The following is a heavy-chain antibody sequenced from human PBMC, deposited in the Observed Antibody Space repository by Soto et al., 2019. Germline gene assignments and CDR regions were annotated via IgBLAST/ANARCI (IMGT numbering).Heavy chain of an antibody. CDR2: IGVSGYDT. J-gene: IGHJ4*02. V-gene: IGHV3-23*01. Sequence: EVQRLESGGGLVQHGGSLRLSCAASGFTLSNYAMTWVRQAPGKGLDWVSTIGVSGYDTFYADSVKGRFTISRDTSKNTLSLQMNSLRVGDTALYYCARDRSAWTSSEKLYWGKGTLITCSS. CDR1: GFTLSNYA. CDR3: ARDRSAWTSSEKLY. D-gene: IGHD2-2*01.